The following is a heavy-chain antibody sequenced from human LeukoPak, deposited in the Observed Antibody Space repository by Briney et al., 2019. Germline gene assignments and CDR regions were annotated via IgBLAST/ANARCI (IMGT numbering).Heavy chain of an antibody. J-gene: IGHJ4*02. CDR2: FNGDGTGT. Sequence: PGGSLRLSCAASGFTFSSSWMHWVRQAPGKGLIWVSRFNGDGTGTIYADSVKGRFTISRDNAKNTLYLQMNSLRAEDTAVYYCARYADGIFYWGQGTLVTVSS. D-gene: IGHD1-14*01. CDR1: GFTFSSSW. V-gene: IGHV3-74*01. CDR3: ARYADGIFY.